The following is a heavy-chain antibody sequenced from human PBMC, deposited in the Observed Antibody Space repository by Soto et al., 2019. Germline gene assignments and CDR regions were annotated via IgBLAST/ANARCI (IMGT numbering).Heavy chain of an antibody. CDR2: INHSGST. Sequence: PSETLSLTCAVYGGSFSGYYWSWIRQPPGKGLEWVGEINHSGSTNYNPSLKSRVTISVDTSKNQFSLKLSSVTAEDTAVYYCARFRGDGYYNFWGQGTLVTVSS. CDR3: ARFRGDGYYNF. J-gene: IGHJ4*02. V-gene: IGHV4-34*01. D-gene: IGHD3-9*01. CDR1: GGSFSGYY.